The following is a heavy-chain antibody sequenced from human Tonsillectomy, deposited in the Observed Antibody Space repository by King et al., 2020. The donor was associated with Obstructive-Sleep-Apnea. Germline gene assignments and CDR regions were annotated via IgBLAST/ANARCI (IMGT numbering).Heavy chain of an antibody. Sequence: VQLVESGGGVVQPGRSLRLSCAASGFTFSSYAMHWVRQAPGKGLEWVAVISYDGSNKYYADSVKGRFTISRDNSKNTLYLQMNSLRAEDTAVYYCARGNEYYYDSSGYYYPLDYWGQGTLVTVSS. V-gene: IGHV3-30*04. CDR3: ARGNEYYYDSSGYYYPLDY. D-gene: IGHD3-22*01. CDR2: ISYDGSNK. CDR1: GFTFSSYA. J-gene: IGHJ4*02.